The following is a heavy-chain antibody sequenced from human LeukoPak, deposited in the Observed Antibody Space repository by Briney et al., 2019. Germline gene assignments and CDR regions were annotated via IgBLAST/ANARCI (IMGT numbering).Heavy chain of an antibody. CDR3: ARDSGSYGFFAY. Sequence: GGSLRLSCAASGFTFSSYEMNWVCQAPGKGLEWVSYISSSGSTIYYADSVKGRFTISRDNAKNSLYLQMNSLRAEDTAVYYCARDSGSYGFFAYWGQGTLVTVAS. CDR2: ISSSGSTI. V-gene: IGHV3-48*03. CDR1: GFTFSSYE. J-gene: IGHJ4*02. D-gene: IGHD5-18*01.